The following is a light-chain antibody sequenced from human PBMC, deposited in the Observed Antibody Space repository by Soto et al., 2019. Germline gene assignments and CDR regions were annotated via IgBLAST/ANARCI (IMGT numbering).Light chain of an antibody. J-gene: IGLJ3*02. CDR2: RGT. V-gene: IGLV3-9*01. CDR3: QVWDSSTVV. Sequence: SYELTQPLSVSVALGQTARISWGVNNIGSKNVHWYQQKPGQAPLLVIYRGTNRPSGIPERFSGSTSGNAATLTISRAQAGDEVDYYCQVWDSSTVVFGGGTKVTVL. CDR1: NIGSKN.